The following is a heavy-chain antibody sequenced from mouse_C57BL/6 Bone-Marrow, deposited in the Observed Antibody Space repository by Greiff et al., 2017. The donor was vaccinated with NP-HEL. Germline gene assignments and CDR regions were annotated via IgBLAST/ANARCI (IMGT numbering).Heavy chain of an antibody. D-gene: IGHD2-1*01. CDR2: IDPEDGDT. Sequence: VQLQQSGAELVRPGASVKLSCTASGFNIKDYYMHWVKQRPEQGLEWIGRIDPEDGDTEYAPKFQGKATMTADTSSNTAYLQLSSLTSEDTAVYYCTTGRYGTYAWFAYWGQGTLVTVSA. J-gene: IGHJ3*01. CDR1: GFNIKDYY. CDR3: TTGRYGTYAWFAY. V-gene: IGHV14-1*01.